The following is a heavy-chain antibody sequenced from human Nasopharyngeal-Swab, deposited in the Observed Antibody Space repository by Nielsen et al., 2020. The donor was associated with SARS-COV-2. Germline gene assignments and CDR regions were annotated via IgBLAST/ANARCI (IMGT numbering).Heavy chain of an antibody. CDR3: AKGRYTMSYYYYMDV. V-gene: IGHV3-23*01. CDR2: IRYDGGRT. D-gene: IGHD3-22*01. Sequence: GGSLRLSCVASGFSFASYAMNWVRQAPGKGLEWVSAIRYDGGRTDYADSVKGRFTISRDNSKNTLYLQMNSLRAEDTAVYYCAKGRYTMSYYYYMDVWGKGTTVTVSS. J-gene: IGHJ6*03. CDR1: GFSFASYA.